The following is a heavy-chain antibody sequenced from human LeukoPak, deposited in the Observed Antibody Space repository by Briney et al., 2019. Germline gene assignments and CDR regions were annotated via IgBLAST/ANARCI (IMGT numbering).Heavy chain of an antibody. V-gene: IGHV3-7*04. J-gene: IGHJ4*02. D-gene: IGHD1-1*01. CDR3: ARGDDFSGDH. Sequence: GGSLRLSCVVSGFTFSNFWMSWVRQAPGRGLEWVANIHPEGNEKYHVESVKGRLTISRDNAKNLLFLQMNGLRVEDKAVYYCARGDDFSGDHWGQGTLVTVSS. CDR2: IHPEGNEK. CDR1: GFTFSNFW.